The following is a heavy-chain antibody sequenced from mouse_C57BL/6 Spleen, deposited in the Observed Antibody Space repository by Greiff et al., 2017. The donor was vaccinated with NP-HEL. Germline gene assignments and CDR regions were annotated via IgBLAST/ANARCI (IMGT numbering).Heavy chain of an antibody. J-gene: IGHJ1*03. CDR3: AISRLYYDYDWYFDV. V-gene: IGHV1-74*01. CDR2: IHPSDSDT. Sequence: QVQLKQPGAELVKPGASVKVSCKASGYTFTSYWMHWVKQRPGQGLEWIGRIHPSDSDTNYNQKFKGKATLTVDKSSSTAYMQLSSLTSEDSAVYYCAISRLYYDYDWYFDVWGTGTTVTVSS. CDR1: GYTFTSYW. D-gene: IGHD2-4*01.